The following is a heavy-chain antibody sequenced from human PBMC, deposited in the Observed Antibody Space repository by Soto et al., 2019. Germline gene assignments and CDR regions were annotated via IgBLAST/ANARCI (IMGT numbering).Heavy chain of an antibody. CDR3: AENRQFRSYYESAGHYDN. D-gene: IGHD3-10*01. Sequence: EVELLESGGGLVQPGGSLRLSCVASGFTFKNYDMRWIRQAPGKGLEWVSGISGSGGVTYYADSVKGRFTISRDNSKNTLYLQMNSLRAEDTAIYYCAENRQFRSYYESAGHYDNWGQGTLGTVSS. V-gene: IGHV3-23*01. J-gene: IGHJ4*02. CDR1: GFTFKNYD. CDR2: ISGSGGVT.